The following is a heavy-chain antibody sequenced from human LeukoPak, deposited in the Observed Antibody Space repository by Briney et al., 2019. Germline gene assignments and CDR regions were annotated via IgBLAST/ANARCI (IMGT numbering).Heavy chain of an antibody. V-gene: IGHV3-30*02. J-gene: IGHJ4*02. CDR3: AKGGAYKDLDY. CDR1: GFTFSNYA. Sequence: GGSLRLSCAASGFTFSNYAMNWVRRAPGRGLEWVAFIRYDGSEKNYADSVRGRFSVSRDNSKNTLYLQMNSLTTDDTAIYYCAKGGAYKDLDYSGQETLVTVSS. D-gene: IGHD3-3*01. CDR2: IRYDGSEK.